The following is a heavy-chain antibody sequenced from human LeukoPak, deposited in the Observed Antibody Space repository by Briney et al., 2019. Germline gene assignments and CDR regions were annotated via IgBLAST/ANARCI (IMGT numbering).Heavy chain of an antibody. CDR1: GGSLSGHF. CDR2: IHSSGST. Sequence: SDTLSLTCTVSGGSLSGHFWSWFRRPPGKGLENIGYIHSSGSTNYNPSYKSRVTVSLEMSKNQLSLKLSSVTAADTAVYYCARPYYYDSRIDPWGQGILVTVSS. V-gene: IGHV4-4*08. J-gene: IGHJ5*02. D-gene: IGHD3-22*01. CDR3: ARPYYYDSRIDP.